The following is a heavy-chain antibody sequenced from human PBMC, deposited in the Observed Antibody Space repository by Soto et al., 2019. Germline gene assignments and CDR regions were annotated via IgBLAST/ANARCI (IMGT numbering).Heavy chain of an antibody. D-gene: IGHD3-16*01. J-gene: IGHJ4*02. V-gene: IGHV1-69*06. CDR2: VTPMFLKP. Sequence: SVKVSCKASGGTFDTYAISWVRQAPGRGLEWMGGVTPMFLKPNYAQKFKGRVTITAVKSTNTVYMEMISLMSEDTAVYYCVRGGGEMAQTPTYFYWGQRTQVTVCS. CDR1: GGTFDTYA. CDR3: VRGGGEMAQTPTYFY.